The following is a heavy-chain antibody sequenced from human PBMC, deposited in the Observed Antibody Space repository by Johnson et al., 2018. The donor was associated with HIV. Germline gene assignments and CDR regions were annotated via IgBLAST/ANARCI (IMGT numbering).Heavy chain of an antibody. CDR2: ISWDGGST. V-gene: IGHV3-43*01. D-gene: IGHD3-3*01. J-gene: IGHJ3*02. CDR3: AKDHNYNFWSGYWDDAFDI. Sequence: VQLVESGGVVVQPGGSLRLSCAASGFTFDDYTMHWVRQAPGKGLEWVSLISWDGGSTYYADSVKGRFTIPRDNSKNSLYLQMNSLRTEDTALYYCAKDHNYNFWSGYWDDAFDIWGQGTMVTVSS. CDR1: GFTFDDYT.